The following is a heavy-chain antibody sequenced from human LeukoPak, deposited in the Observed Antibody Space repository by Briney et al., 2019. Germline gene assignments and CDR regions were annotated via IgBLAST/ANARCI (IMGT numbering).Heavy chain of an antibody. CDR3: ARGDFKYYYYGMDV. Sequence: SETLSLTCTVSGGSISSYYWSWIRQPPGKGLEWIGYIYYSGSTNYNPSLKSRVTISVDTSKNQFSLKLSSVTAADTAVYYCARGDFKYYYYGMDVWGQGTTVTVSS. J-gene: IGHJ6*02. CDR1: GGSISSYY. V-gene: IGHV4-59*08. D-gene: IGHD3-3*01. CDR2: IYYSGST.